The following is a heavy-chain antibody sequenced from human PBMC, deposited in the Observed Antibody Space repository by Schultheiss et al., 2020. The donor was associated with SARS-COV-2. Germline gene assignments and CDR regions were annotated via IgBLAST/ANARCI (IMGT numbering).Heavy chain of an antibody. CDR3: ARLSRDRLWSGYYPIYYYYYMDV. CDR2: IYYSGST. Sequence: SETLSLTCTVSGGSISSYYWSWIRQPPGKGLEWIGYIYYSGSTNYNPSLKSRVTISVDTSKNQFPLKLSSVTAADTAVYYCARLSRDRLWSGYYPIYYYYYMDVWGKGTTVTVSS. V-gene: IGHV4-59*08. D-gene: IGHD3-3*01. CDR1: GGSISSYY. J-gene: IGHJ6*03.